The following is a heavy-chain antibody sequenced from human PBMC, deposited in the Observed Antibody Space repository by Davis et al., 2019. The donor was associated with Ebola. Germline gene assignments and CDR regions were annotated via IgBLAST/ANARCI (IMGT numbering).Heavy chain of an antibody. J-gene: IGHJ6*02. CDR1: GGSVTSGSYY. V-gene: IGHV4-61*01. D-gene: IGHD6-6*01. Sequence: PSETLSLTCTVSGGSVTSGSYYWSWIRQPPGRGLEWIGYIYYSGTTNYNPSLKSRVTISVDTSKNQFSLKLSSVTAADTAVYYCAREYSSSSNYYSYGMDVWGQGTTVTVSS. CDR2: IYYSGTT. CDR3: AREYSSSSNYYSYGMDV.